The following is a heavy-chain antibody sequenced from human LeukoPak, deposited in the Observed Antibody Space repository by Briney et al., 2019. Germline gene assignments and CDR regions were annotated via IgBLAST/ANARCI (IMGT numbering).Heavy chain of an antibody. V-gene: IGHV4-59*12. CDR2: IYYSGST. Sequence: PSETLSLTCTVSGGSISSYYWSWIRQPPGKGLEWIGYIYYSGSTYYNPSLKSRVTISVDTSKNQFSLKLSSVTAADTAVYYCARDSHVDYGDYFNDAFDIWGQGTMVTVSS. CDR1: GGSISSYY. J-gene: IGHJ3*02. D-gene: IGHD4-17*01. CDR3: ARDSHVDYGDYFNDAFDI.